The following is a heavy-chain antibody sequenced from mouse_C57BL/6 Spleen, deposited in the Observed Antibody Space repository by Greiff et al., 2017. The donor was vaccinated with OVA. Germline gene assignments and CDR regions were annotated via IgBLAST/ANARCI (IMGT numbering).Heavy chain of an antibody. V-gene: IGHV1-81*01. CDR3: ARSSSGWKYFDY. CDR1: GYTFTSYG. D-gene: IGHD3-2*02. Sequence: VQGVESGAELARPGASVKLSCKASGYTFTSYGISWVKQRTGQGLEWIGEIYPRSGNTYYNEKFKGKATLTADKSSSTAYMELRSLTSEDSAVYFCARSSSGWKYFDYWGQGTTLTVSS. CDR2: IYPRSGNT. J-gene: IGHJ2*01.